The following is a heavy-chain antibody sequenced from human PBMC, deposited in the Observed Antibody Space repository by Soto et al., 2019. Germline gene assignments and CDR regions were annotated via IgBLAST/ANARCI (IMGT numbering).Heavy chain of an antibody. CDR2: IYPGDHET. J-gene: IGHJ4*01. CDR1: GYTFSNFW. V-gene: IGHV5-51*01. D-gene: IGHD6-13*01. Sequence: PGESLKISCQCSGYTFSNFWIGWVRQLPGKGLEWMGIIYPGDHETRYSPSFHGKVTISADKSINTAYLQWNSLEASDTAFYFCARSPRSSPYFDYWGHGALVTVSS. CDR3: ARSPRSSPYFDY.